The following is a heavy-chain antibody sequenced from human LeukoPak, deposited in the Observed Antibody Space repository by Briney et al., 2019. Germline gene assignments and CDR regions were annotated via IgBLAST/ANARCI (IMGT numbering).Heavy chain of an antibody. V-gene: IGHV4-4*07. D-gene: IGHD3-22*01. Sequence: SETLSLTCTVSGGSISSYYWSWIRQPAGKGLERIGRIYTSGSTNYNPSLKSRVTMSVDTSKNQFSLKLSSVTAADTAVYYCARDGYYYDSSGYYCEAFDIWGQGTMVTVSS. CDR3: ARDGYYYDSSGYYCEAFDI. CDR1: GGSISSYY. J-gene: IGHJ3*02. CDR2: IYTSGST.